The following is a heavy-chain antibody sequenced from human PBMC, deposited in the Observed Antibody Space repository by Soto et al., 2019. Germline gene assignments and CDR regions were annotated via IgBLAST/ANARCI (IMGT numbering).Heavy chain of an antibody. CDR1: GDSVSSNTVS. CDR3: AKGDNLGPKTGYAFDP. Sequence: PSQTHSLTCAISGDSVSSNTVSWNWIRQSPARGLKGLGRTYFRSKWYNDYAVSVKSRIIINPDTSNNQFSLQLNSVTPEDTAVYFCAKGDNLGPKTGYAFDPWGQGIMVTVSS. CDR2: TYFRSKWYN. D-gene: IGHD5-12*01. J-gene: IGHJ5*02. V-gene: IGHV6-1*01.